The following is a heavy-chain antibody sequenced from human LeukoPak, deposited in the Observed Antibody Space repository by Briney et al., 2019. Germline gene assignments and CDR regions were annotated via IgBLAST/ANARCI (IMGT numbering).Heavy chain of an antibody. V-gene: IGHV3-23*01. D-gene: IGHD6-13*01. CDR3: ATAKVAAAARFDY. J-gene: IGHJ4*02. CDR2: ISGSGGTA. CDR1: GFTFANFA. Sequence: GGSLRLSCAASGFTFANFAMSWVRQAPGKGLEWVSEISGSGGTAYYADSLKGRFTISRDNSNNTLYLQMNSLRVEDTALYYCATAKVAAAARFDYWGQGILVIVTS.